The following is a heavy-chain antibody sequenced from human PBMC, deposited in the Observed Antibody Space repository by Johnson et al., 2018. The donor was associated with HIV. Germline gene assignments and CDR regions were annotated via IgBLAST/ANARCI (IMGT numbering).Heavy chain of an antibody. Sequence: QVQLVESGGGVVQPGRSLRLSCVASGFTFSNYGMHWVRQAPGKGLEWVAVISYDGSKKYYADSVKGRFTISRDNSKNKLYLQMNSLRVEDTAVYYVRVVGDAFDIWGQGTMVTVSS. D-gene: IGHD2-15*01. J-gene: IGHJ3*02. V-gene: IGHV3-30*03. CDR1: GFTFSNYG. CDR3: RVVGDAFDI. CDR2: ISYDGSKK.